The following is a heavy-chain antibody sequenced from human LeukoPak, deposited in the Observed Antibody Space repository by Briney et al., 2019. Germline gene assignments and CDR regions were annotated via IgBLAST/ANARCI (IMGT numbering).Heavy chain of an antibody. CDR1: GFTFSYYW. J-gene: IGHJ4*02. V-gene: IGHV3-74*01. CDR2: IDSDGSST. D-gene: IGHD6-19*01. Sequence: GGSLRLSCAASGFTFSYYWMHWVRHGPGKGLVWVSRIDSDGSSTNYADSVKGRFTISRDNVKNTLYLQMNSLTAEDTAVYYCARDAVNWGQGTLVTVSP. CDR3: ARDAVN.